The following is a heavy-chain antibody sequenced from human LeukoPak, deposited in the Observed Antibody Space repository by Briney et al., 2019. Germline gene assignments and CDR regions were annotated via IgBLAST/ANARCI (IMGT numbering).Heavy chain of an antibody. CDR1: GGSISSGGYS. J-gene: IGHJ4*02. CDR3: ARGGYYYDSSGPTDTFDY. CDR2: IYHSGST. V-gene: IGHV4-30-2*01. D-gene: IGHD3-22*01. Sequence: PSQTLSLTCAVSGGSISSGGYSWSWIRQPPGKGLEWIGYIYHSGSTYYNPSLKSRVTISVDRSKNQFSLKLSSVTAADTAVYYCARGGYYYDSSGPTDTFDYWGQGTLVTVSS.